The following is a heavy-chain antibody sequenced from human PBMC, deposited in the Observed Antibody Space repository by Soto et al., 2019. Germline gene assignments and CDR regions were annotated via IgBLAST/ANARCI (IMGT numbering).Heavy chain of an antibody. CDR1: GGSFSGYY. Sequence: QVQLQQWGAGLLKPSETLSLTCAVYGGSFSGYYWTWIRQPPGTGLEWIGEINHSGSTNYNPSLKRRVPITVDTSKHPFSLKLTSVTAADTSVYYCAKDKIPGMFKYWGQGTLVTVSS. D-gene: IGHD1-1*01. CDR2: INHSGST. CDR3: AKDKIPGMFKY. V-gene: IGHV4-34*01. J-gene: IGHJ4*02.